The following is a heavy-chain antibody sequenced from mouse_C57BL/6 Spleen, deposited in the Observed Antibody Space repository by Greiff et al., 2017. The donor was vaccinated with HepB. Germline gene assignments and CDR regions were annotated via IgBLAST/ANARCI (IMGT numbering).Heavy chain of an antibody. CDR2: IYPGDGDT. CDR1: GYAFSSSW. J-gene: IGHJ2*01. V-gene: IGHV1-82*01. CDR3: ARSLLRYLDY. Sequence: VQLQQSGPELVKPGASVKISCKASGYAFSSSWMNWVKQRPGKGLEWIGRIYPGDGDTNYNGKFKGKATLTADKSSSTAYMQLSSLTSEDSAVYFCARSLLRYLDYWGQGTTLTVSS. D-gene: IGHD1-2*01.